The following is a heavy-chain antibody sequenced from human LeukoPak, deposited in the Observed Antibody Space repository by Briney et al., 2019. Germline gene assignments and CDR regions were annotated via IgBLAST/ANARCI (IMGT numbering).Heavy chain of an antibody. V-gene: IGHV4-61*01. J-gene: IGHJ4*02. CDR2: IYYSGST. D-gene: IGHD4-23*01. CDR3: AREDYGGPVDY. Sequence: SETLSLTCTVSGGSVSSGSYYWSRIRQPPGKGLEWIGYIYYSGSTNYNPSLKSRVTISVDTSKNQFSLKLSSVTAADTAVYYCAREDYGGPVDYWGQGTLVTVSS. CDR1: GGSVSSGSYY.